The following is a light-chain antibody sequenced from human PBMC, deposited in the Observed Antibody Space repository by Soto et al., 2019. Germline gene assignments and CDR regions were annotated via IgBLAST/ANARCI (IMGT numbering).Light chain of an antibody. J-gene: IGKJ4*01. V-gene: IGKV3-20*01. CDR3: QQYGSSPFT. Sequence: EIVLTQSPGTLSLSPGERATLSGRASQSVSSSYLAWYQQKPGQAPRLLIYGASSRATGIPDRFSGSGSGTDFTLTISRLEPEDFAVYYCQQYGSSPFTFGGGTKVDIK. CDR2: GAS. CDR1: QSVSSSY.